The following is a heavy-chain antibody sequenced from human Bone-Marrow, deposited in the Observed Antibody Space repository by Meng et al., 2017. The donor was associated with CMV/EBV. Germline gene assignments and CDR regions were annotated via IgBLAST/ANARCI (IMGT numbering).Heavy chain of an antibody. Sequence: GESLKISCAASGFSFINYWMSWVRQAPGKGLEWVANINQDGSEKYYADSVKGRFTISRDNSKNTLYLQMNSLIAEDTAEYNCARPAPDYDFWSGSRGSIRDDGFDIWGQGTMVTVSS. CDR2: INQDGSEK. CDR3: ARPAPDYDFWSGSRGSIRDDGFDI. CDR1: GFSFINYW. D-gene: IGHD3-3*01. V-gene: IGHV3-7*01. J-gene: IGHJ3*02.